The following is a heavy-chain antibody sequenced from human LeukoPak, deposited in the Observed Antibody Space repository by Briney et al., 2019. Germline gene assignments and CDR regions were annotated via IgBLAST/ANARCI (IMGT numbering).Heavy chain of an antibody. V-gene: IGHV1-2*02. CDR3: ARETGYCSGGRCYLIY. CDR2: INPNSGGT. CDR1: GYTFTGSY. D-gene: IGHD2-15*01. Sequence: ASVKVSCKASGYTFTGSYIHWVRQAPGQGLEWMGWINPNSGGTSSAQKFQGRVTMTRDTSVSTAYMELSRLRSDDTALYYCARETGYCSGGRCYLIYRGQGTLVTVSS. J-gene: IGHJ4*02.